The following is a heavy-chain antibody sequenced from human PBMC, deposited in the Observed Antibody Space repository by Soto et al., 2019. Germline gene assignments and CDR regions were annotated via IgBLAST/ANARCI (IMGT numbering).Heavy chain of an antibody. CDR2: INPMFNST. Sequence: QVQLVQSGAEVKKPGSSVKVSCEAPGGTFDHAAITWVLQAPGQGLEWMGGINPMFNSTHYAKKVQGRVTITADAATSTAFMELRRLRSDDTAVYYCARQIFAADYWGQGTLLIVSS. V-gene: IGHV1-69*01. CDR1: GGTFDHAA. CDR3: ARQIFAADY. J-gene: IGHJ4*02. D-gene: IGHD3-9*01.